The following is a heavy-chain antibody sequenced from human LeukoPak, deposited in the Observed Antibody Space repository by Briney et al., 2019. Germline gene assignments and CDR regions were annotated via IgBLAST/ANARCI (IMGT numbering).Heavy chain of an antibody. Sequence: GGSLRLSCAVSGFTSSRYWMNWVRQAPGKGLDWLANINEDGSEKHYVDSVEGRFTVSRDNSENSVFLQMNSRKVEDAAVYYCARGLRTAAGLDYWGQGTLVIASS. CDR3: ARGLRTAAGLDY. D-gene: IGHD6-13*01. CDR2: INEDGSEK. V-gene: IGHV3-7*04. CDR1: GFTSSRYW. J-gene: IGHJ4*02.